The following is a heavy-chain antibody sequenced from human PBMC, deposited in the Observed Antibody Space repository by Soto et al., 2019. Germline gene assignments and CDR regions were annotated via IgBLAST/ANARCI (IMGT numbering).Heavy chain of an antibody. J-gene: IGHJ6*02. CDR3: ARYAGSWSSDYYYYYGMDV. Sequence: SQTLSLTCAISGDSVSSNSAAWNWIRQSPSRGLEWLGRTYYRSKWYNDYAVSVKSRITINPDTSKNQFSPQLNSVTPEDTAVYYCARYAGSWSSDYYYYYGMDVWGQGTTVTVSS. V-gene: IGHV6-1*01. D-gene: IGHD6-13*01. CDR2: TYYRSKWYN. CDR1: GDSVSSNSAA.